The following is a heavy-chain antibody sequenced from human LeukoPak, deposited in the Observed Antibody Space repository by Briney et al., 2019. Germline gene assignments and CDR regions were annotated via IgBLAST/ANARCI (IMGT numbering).Heavy chain of an antibody. CDR2: ISRGGNSP. V-gene: IGHV3-11*01. J-gene: IGHJ4*02. CDR1: GFTFNDYY. CDR3: ARDQYLDC. Sequence: GGSLRLSCAASGFTFNDYYMGWIRQAPGKGLEWVSSISRGGNSPYYADSVRGRFTISRDNAKNSLYLQMNSLRAEDTAVYYCARDQYLDCRGQGALITVSS.